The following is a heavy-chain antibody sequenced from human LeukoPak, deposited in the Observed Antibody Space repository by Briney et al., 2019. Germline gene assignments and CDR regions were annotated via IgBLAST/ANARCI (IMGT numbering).Heavy chain of an antibody. CDR1: GFTVSRNY. CDR3: ARVYSSSELDY. Sequence: GGSLRLSCAASGFTVSRNYMSWVRQAPGKGLEWVSVIYSGGSTYYADSVKGRFTISRDNSKNTLYLQMNSLRAEDTAVYYCARVYSSSELDYWGQGTLVTVSS. J-gene: IGHJ4*02. CDR2: IYSGGST. V-gene: IGHV3-66*01. D-gene: IGHD6-13*01.